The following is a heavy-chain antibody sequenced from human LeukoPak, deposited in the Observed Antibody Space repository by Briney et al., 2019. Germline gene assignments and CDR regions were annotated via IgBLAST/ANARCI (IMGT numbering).Heavy chain of an antibody. V-gene: IGHV3-33*01. CDR1: GFTFSSYG. CDR3: ARDLFSGSYSTYYYYGLDV. J-gene: IGHJ6*02. Sequence: PGGSLRLSCAASGFTFSSYGMHWVRQAPGKGPEWVAVIWYDGSNKYYADSVKGRFTISRDNSKNTLYLQINSLRAEDTAVYYCARDLFSGSYSTYYYYGLDVWGQGTTVTVSS. CDR2: IWYDGSNK. D-gene: IGHD1-26*01.